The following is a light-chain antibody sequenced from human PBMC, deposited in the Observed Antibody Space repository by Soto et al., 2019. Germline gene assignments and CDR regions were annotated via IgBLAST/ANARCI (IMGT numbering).Light chain of an antibody. CDR1: QSVSNN. J-gene: IGKJ5*01. CDR2: DAS. Sequence: EIVMTQSPATLSVSPGARAPLSCRSSQSVSNNLAWYPKKPGQAARLLVYDASTRATGIPARFSGSGSGTEFTLTISSLESGDFAVYYCQQYKQWPPITFGQGTRLEIK. V-gene: IGKV3D-15*01. CDR3: QQYKQWPPIT.